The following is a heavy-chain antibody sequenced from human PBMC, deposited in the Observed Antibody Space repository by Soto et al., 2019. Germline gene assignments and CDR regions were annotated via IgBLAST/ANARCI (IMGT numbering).Heavy chain of an antibody. D-gene: IGHD6-19*01. V-gene: IGHV1-69*12. CDR3: AQTLGSAVAGPGRFDL. Sequence: QVHLVQSGAEVKMPGSSVKVSCKASGGTFSRYAISWVRQAPGQGLEWMGGITPMFGTANYAQEFQGRVTITGDESPSTVHMELRRLRSEDTAVYYCAQTLGSAVAGPGRFDLWGRGTLVIVSS. CDR2: ITPMFGTA. CDR1: GGTFSRYA. J-gene: IGHJ2*01.